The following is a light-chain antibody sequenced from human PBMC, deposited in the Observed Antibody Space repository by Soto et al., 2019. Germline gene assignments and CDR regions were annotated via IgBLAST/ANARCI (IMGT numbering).Light chain of an antibody. CDR1: QGIRNF. CDR3: QKYNSAPSLT. Sequence: DIKITQSPSSLSPSVEDRVTITCRASQGIRNFLAWYQQRPGKVPKVLIYAASTLQSGVPSRFSGSGSGTDFTLTISSLQPEDVATYYCQKYNSAPSLTFGGGTKVEIK. J-gene: IGKJ4*01. CDR2: AAS. V-gene: IGKV1-27*01.